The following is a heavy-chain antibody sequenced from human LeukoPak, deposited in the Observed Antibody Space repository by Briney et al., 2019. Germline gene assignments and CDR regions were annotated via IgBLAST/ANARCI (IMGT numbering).Heavy chain of an antibody. J-gene: IGHJ4*02. Sequence: SETLSLTCTVSGDSISSSNYFWGWIRQPPGKGLEWIGSIYYSGTTYYNPSLKSRVTISVDTSKNQFSLKLRSVIAADTAVYYCARVWSARYCSTTSCYGPADSWGQGTLVTVSS. CDR3: ARVWSARYCSTTSCYGPADS. V-gene: IGHV4-39*01. CDR1: GDSISSSNYF. CDR2: IYYSGTT. D-gene: IGHD2-2*01.